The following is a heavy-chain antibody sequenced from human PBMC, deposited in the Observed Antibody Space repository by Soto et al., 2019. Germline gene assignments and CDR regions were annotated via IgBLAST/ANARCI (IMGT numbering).Heavy chain of an antibody. CDR3: TTDPWGSYRLGGNWFDP. J-gene: IGHJ5*02. V-gene: IGHV3-15*01. CDR2: IKSKTDGGTT. CDR1: GFTFSNAW. Sequence: GGSLRLSCAASGFTFSNAWMSWVRQAPGKGLEWVGRIKSKTDGGTTDYAAPVKGRFTISRDDSKNTLYLQMNSLKTEDTAVYYCTTDPWGSYRLGGNWFDPWGQGTLVTVSS. D-gene: IGHD3-16*02.